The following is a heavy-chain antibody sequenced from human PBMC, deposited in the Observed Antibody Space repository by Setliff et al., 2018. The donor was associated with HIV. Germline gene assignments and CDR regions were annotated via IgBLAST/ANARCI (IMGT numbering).Heavy chain of an antibody. CDR2: INAGNGNT. J-gene: IGHJ4*02. V-gene: IGHV1-3*01. D-gene: IGHD2-21*02. CDR3: ASPTAIPH. CDR1: GYTFTNYD. Sequence: EASVKVSCKASGYTFTNYDISWVRQAPGQGLEWMGWINAGNGNTKYSQKFQGRVTITRDTSASTAYMELSSLRPEDTAVYYCASPTAIPHWGQGTLVTVSS.